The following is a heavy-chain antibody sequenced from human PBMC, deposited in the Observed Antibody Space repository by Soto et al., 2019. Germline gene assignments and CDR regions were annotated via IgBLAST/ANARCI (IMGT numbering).Heavy chain of an antibody. CDR1: GGSISSYY. Sequence: PSETLSLTCTVSGGSISSYYWSWIRQPPGKGLEWIGYIYYSGSTNYNPSLKSRVTISVDTSKNQFSLKLSSVTAADTAVYYCARAYSSSGYYYYYMDVWGKGTTVTVSS. D-gene: IGHD6-6*01. J-gene: IGHJ6*03. CDR2: IYYSGST. V-gene: IGHV4-59*12. CDR3: ARAYSSSGYYYYYMDV.